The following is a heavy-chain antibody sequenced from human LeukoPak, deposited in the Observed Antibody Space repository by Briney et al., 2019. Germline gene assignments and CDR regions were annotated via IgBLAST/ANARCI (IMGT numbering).Heavy chain of an antibody. CDR2: INHSGST. D-gene: IGHD1-1*01. J-gene: IGHJ4*02. CDR3: ARGYQFRQRYFDY. V-gene: IGHV4-34*01. Sequence: PSETLSLTCAVYGGSFSGYYWSWIRQPPGKGLEWIGEINHSGSTNYNPSLKSRVTISVDTSKNQFSLKLSSVTAADTAVYYCARGYQFRQRYFDYWGQGTLVTVSS. CDR1: GGSFSGYY.